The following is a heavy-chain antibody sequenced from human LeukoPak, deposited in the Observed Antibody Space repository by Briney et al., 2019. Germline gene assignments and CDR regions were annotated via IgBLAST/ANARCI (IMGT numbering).Heavy chain of an antibody. CDR3: AKHPQWLGGTYFDY. CDR2: ISGSGSNT. D-gene: IGHD3-22*01. Sequence: PGGSLRLSCAASGFIYSNHAMSWVRQAPGKGLEWGSGISGSGSNTYYADSVKGRLTVSRDDSKNTLYLQINSLRAEDTAVYYCAKHPQWLGGTYFDYWGQGTLVTVSS. J-gene: IGHJ4*02. V-gene: IGHV3-23*01. CDR1: GFIYSNHA.